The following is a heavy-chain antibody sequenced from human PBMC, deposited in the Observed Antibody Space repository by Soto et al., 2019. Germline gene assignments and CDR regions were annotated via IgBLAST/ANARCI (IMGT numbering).Heavy chain of an antibody. CDR2: ISGSGGST. Sequence: GRYLGLSCAASGFTFSSYAMSWVRQAPGKGLEWVSAISGSGGSTYYADSVKGRFTISRDNSKNTLYLQMNSLRAEDTAVYYCANLVRGVITYYIDYRGQGLLVTVS. V-gene: IGHV3-23*01. D-gene: IGHD3-10*01. J-gene: IGHJ4*02. CDR1: GFTFSSYA. CDR3: ANLVRGVITYYIDY.